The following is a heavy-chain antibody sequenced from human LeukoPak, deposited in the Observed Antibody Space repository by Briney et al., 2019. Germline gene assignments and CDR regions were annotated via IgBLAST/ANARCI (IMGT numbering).Heavy chain of an antibody. V-gene: IGHV1-8*01. CDR3: ARALSWTTQSYYYMDV. CDR2: MNPNSGNT. CDR1: VYSFTTYD. J-gene: IGHJ6*03. D-gene: IGHD3/OR15-3a*01. Sequence: GASLRVSCTPSVYSFTTYDINWVRQAAGQGREWRGWMNPNSGNTGYAQRLQGRVSMTMNSSITTAYMELSSLRSEDAAVYYCARALSWTTQSYYYMDVWGKGTTVTVSS.